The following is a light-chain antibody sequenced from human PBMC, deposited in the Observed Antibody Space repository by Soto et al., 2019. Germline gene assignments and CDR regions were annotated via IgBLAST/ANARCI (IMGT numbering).Light chain of an antibody. V-gene: IGLV2-14*01. J-gene: IGLJ2*01. CDR1: SSDVGGHKY. CDR3: SSYTSSSSLV. CDR2: EVS. Sequence: QPVLTQPASVSGSPGQSITISCTGTSSDVGGHKYVSWYQHHPGKAPKLMIYEVSNRPSGVSDRFSGSKSGNTASLTISGLLAEDEADYYCSSYTSSSSLVFGGGTQLTVL.